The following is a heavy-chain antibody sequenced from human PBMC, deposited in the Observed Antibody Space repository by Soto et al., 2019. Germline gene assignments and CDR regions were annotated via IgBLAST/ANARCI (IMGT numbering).Heavy chain of an antibody. D-gene: IGHD5-12*01. V-gene: IGHV4-4*02. CDR1: SGSISSSNW. CDR3: ARRSRYSGYDSIAFDI. Sequence: SETLSLTCAVSSGSISSSNWWSWVRQPPGKGLEWIGEIYHSGSTNYNPSLKSRVTISVDKSKNQFSLKLSSVTAADTAVYYCARRSRYSGYDSIAFDIWGQGTMVTVSS. CDR2: IYHSGST. J-gene: IGHJ3*02.